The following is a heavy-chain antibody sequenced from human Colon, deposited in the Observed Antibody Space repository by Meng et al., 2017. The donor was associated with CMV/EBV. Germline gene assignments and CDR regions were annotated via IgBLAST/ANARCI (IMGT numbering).Heavy chain of an antibody. J-gene: IGHJ4*02. D-gene: IGHD6-6*01. CDR3: AKDVAAQFYFDY. CDR1: GFTFSSYS. V-gene: IGHV3-30*04. CDR2: ISYDGSNT. Sequence: SCAVSGFTFSSYSMHWVRQAPGKGLECVSVISYDGSNTFYAYSVKGRFTVSRDNSKNTLYLQMNGLRAEDTAVYYCAKDVAAQFYFDYWGQGTLVTVSS.